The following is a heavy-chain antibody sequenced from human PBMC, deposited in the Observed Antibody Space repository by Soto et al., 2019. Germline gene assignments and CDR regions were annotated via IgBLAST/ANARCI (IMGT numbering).Heavy chain of an antibody. D-gene: IGHD2-8*01. Sequence: EVQLVESGGGLVQPGGSLRLSCAGSGFTFSTYWMHWVRQAPGKGLVWVSGIKSDGTSTYYADSVKGRFTISRDNTRNTLYLQMSSLRAEDTGLYYCTREQQLWIGAYAYGGQGALVTVAS. V-gene: IGHV3-74*01. CDR2: IKSDGTST. CDR3: TREQQLWIGAYAY. CDR1: GFTFSTYW. J-gene: IGHJ4*02.